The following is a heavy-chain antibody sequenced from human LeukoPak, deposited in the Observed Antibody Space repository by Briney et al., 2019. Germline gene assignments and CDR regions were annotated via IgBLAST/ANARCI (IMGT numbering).Heavy chain of an antibody. Sequence: GGSLRLSCAASGFTFSSYSMNWVRQAPGKGLEWLSSISSSSSYIYYADSVTGRFTLSRDNAKNSLYLQMNSLRAEDTAVYYCARERETFDYWGQGTLVTVSS. CDR1: GFTFSSYS. J-gene: IGHJ4*02. V-gene: IGHV3-21*01. CDR2: ISSSSSYI. CDR3: ARERETFDY.